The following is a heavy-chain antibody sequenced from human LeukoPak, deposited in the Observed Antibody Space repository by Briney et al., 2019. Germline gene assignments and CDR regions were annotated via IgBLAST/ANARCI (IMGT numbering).Heavy chain of an antibody. Sequence: GGSLRLSCAASGFTFSSYEMNWVRQAPGKGLQWVSDISSSGTTIYYADSVKGRFTISRDNAKNSLYLQMNSLRAEDTAVYYCARLYSSSSGKAFDIWGQGTMVTVSS. D-gene: IGHD6-6*01. CDR3: ARLYSSSSGKAFDI. J-gene: IGHJ3*02. CDR1: GFTFSSYE. V-gene: IGHV3-48*03. CDR2: ISSSGTTI.